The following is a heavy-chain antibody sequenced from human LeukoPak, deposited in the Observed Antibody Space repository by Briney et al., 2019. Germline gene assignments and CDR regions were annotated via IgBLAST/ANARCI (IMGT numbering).Heavy chain of an antibody. CDR2: IKSKTNGGTT. CDR3: TAGTGYSDFDF. V-gene: IGHV3-15*01. D-gene: IGHD3-9*01. CDR1: GFTFSNAW. Sequence: GGSLRLFCAASGFTFSNAWMTWVRQAPGKGVECVGRIKSKTNGGTTDYAAPVKHRFSISRDDSKNTLYLQMNSLRTEDTVVYACTAGTGYSDFDFWGQGTVVSVSS. J-gene: IGHJ4*02.